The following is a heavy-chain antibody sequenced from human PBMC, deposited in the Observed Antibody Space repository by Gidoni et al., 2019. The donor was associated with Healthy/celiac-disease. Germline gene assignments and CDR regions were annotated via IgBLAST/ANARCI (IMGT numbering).Heavy chain of an antibody. Sequence: QVQLQQWGAGLLKPSETLSLTCAVYGGSFSGYYWSWIRQPPGKGLEWIGEINHSGSTNYNPSLKSRVTISVDTSKNQFSLKLSSVTAADTAVYYCARDTAMVNDYFDYWGQGTLVTVSS. CDR2: INHSGST. J-gene: IGHJ4*02. D-gene: IGHD5-18*01. CDR3: ARDTAMVNDYFDY. CDR1: GGSFSGYY. V-gene: IGHV4-34*01.